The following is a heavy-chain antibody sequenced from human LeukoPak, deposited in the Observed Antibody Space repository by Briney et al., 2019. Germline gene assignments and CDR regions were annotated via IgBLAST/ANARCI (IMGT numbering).Heavy chain of an antibody. V-gene: IGHV4-34*01. D-gene: IGHD3-22*01. CDR2: INHSGST. J-gene: IGHJ3*02. CDR1: VGSFSGYY. Sequence: PSETLSLTCAVYVGSFSGYYWSWIRQPPGKGLEWIGEINHSGSTNYNPSLKSRVTMSVDTSKNQFSLKLSSVTAADTAVYFCARGPYSYDSSGAFDIWGQGTMVTVSS. CDR3: ARGPYSYDSSGAFDI.